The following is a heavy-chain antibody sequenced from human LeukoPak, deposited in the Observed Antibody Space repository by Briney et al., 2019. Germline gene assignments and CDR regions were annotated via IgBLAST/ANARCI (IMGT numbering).Heavy chain of an antibody. CDR1: GFTFSSNS. D-gene: IGHD2-8*01. Sequence: GGSLRLTCAASGFTFSSNSMNWVRKAPGQGMERVSYISSSSNTIYYADSVKGRLTISRDNAKNSLFLQMHSLIDDASSWYYSSRRRTSNPYFDLWRRGTLVTVSS. J-gene: IGHJ2*01. V-gene: IGHV3-48*02. CDR2: ISSSSNTI. CDR3: SRRRTSNPYFDL.